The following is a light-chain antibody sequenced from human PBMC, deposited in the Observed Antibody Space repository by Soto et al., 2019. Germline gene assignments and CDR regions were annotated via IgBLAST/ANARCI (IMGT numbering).Light chain of an antibody. J-gene: IGKJ4*01. V-gene: IGKV1-17*03. CDR2: SAS. CDR1: HNINYY. Sequence: DIQMTQSPSAMSASVGDRVTISCRASHNINYYLAWFQQKPGKVPQRLIYSASSLQSGVPSRFRGSGSGTEFTLTITGLQPEDTAIYYCLQHNSYPLAFGGGTKVEIK. CDR3: LQHNSYPLA.